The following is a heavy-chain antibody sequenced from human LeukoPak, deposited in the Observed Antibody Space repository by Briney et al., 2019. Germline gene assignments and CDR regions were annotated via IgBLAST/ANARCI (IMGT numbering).Heavy chain of an antibody. CDR3: ARVSAFMVRGVIILDY. J-gene: IGHJ4*02. Sequence: GGSLRLSCAASGFTFSNCGMHWVRQAPGKGLEWVANIKQDGSEKYYVDSVKGRFTISRDNAKNSLYLQVNSLRAEDTAVYYCARVSAFMVRGVIILDYWGQGTLVTVSS. CDR1: GFTFSNCG. D-gene: IGHD3-10*01. V-gene: IGHV3-7*01. CDR2: IKQDGSEK.